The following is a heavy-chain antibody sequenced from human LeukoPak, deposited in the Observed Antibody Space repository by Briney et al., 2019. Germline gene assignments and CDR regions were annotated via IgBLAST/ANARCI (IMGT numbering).Heavy chain of an antibody. Sequence: PSETLSLTCAVYGGSFSGYYWSWIRQPPGKGLEWIGEINHSGSTNYNPSLKSRVTISVDTSKNQFSLKLSSVTAADTAVYYCARGLSQTGTMLPWGQGTLVTVSS. CDR3: ARGLSQTGTMLP. CDR2: INHSGST. CDR1: GGSFSGYY. D-gene: IGHD1-7*01. J-gene: IGHJ5*02. V-gene: IGHV4-34*01.